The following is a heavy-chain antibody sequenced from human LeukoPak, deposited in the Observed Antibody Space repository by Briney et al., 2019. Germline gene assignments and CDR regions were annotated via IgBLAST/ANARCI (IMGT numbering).Heavy chain of an antibody. CDR2: IYSGGST. CDR1: GFTVSSNY. CDR3: AKDQDLGYCTSTSCYWNY. V-gene: IGHV3-53*01. D-gene: IGHD2-2*01. Sequence: GGSLRLSCAASGFTVSSNYMSWVRQAPGKGLEWVSVIYSGGSTYYADSVKGRFTISRDNSKNTLYLQMNSLRAEDTAVYYCAKDQDLGYCTSTSCYWNYWGQGTLVTVSS. J-gene: IGHJ4*02.